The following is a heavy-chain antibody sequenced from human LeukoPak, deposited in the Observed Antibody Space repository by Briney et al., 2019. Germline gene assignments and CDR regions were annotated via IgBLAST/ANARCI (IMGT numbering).Heavy chain of an antibody. CDR1: GLTFSSYG. D-gene: IGHD1-7*01. V-gene: IGHV3-30*18. CDR3: AKDLTGTTDY. Sequence: GGSLRLSCEAPGLTFSSYGMHWVRQAPGKGLEWVAVISYDGSNKYYADSVKGRFTISRDNSKNTLYLQMNSLRAEDTAVYCCAKDLTGTTDYWGQGTLVTVSS. J-gene: IGHJ4*02. CDR2: ISYDGSNK.